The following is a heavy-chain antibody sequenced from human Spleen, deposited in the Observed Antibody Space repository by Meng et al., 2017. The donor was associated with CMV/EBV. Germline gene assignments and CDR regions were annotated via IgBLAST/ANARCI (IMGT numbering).Heavy chain of an antibody. CDR3: ARDSVVGATHESY. V-gene: IGHV1-18*04. J-gene: IGHJ4*02. CDR1: GYTFTSYY. CDR2: ISAYNGNT. D-gene: IGHD1-26*01. Sequence: ASGYTFTSYYMHWVRQAPGQGLEWMGWISAYNGNTNYAQKLQGRVTMTTDTSTSTAYMELRSLRSDDTAVYYCARDSVVGATHESYWGQGTLVTVSS.